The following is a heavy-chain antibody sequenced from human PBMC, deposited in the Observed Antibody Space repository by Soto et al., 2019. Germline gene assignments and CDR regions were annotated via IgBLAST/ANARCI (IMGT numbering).Heavy chain of an antibody. J-gene: IGHJ6*03. CDR1: GGSFSGYY. CDR2: INHSGST. CDR3: ASLRRWGGYSDRYYYYYMDV. Sequence: SETLSLTCAVYGGSFSGYYWSWIRQPPGKGLEWIGEINHSGSTNYNPSLKSRVTISVDTSKNQFSLKLSSVTAVDTAVYYCASLRRWGGYSDRYYYYYMDVWGKGTTVTVS. V-gene: IGHV4-34*01. D-gene: IGHD3-3*01.